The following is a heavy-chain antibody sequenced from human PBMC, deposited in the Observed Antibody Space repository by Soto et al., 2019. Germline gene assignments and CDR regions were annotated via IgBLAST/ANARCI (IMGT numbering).Heavy chain of an antibody. CDR2: IYYSGST. V-gene: IGHV4-59*13. Sequence: SETLSLTCAVSGDSISPSYWTWIRQPPGKGLEWIGYIYYSGSTNYNPSLKSRVTISVDTSKNQFSLKLSSVTSADTAVYYCVRCPVTTFGVSYYYYGMDVWGQGTTVTVSS. J-gene: IGHJ6*02. D-gene: IGHD4-17*01. CDR3: VRCPVTTFGVSYYYYGMDV. CDR1: GDSISPSY.